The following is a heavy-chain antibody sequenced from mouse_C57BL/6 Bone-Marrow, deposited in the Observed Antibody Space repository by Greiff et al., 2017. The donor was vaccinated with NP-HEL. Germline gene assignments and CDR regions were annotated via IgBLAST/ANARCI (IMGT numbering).Heavy chain of an antibody. Sequence: EVKLMESGGGLVKPGGSLKLSCAASGFTFSSYAMSWVRQTPEKRLAWVATISDGGSYTYYPDNVKGRFTISRDNAKNNLYLQMSHLKSEDTAMYYCATGYDYGWGNAMDYWGQGTSVTVSS. D-gene: IGHD2-4*01. CDR1: GFTFSSYA. J-gene: IGHJ4*01. CDR3: ATGYDYGWGNAMDY. V-gene: IGHV5-4*03. CDR2: ISDGGSYT.